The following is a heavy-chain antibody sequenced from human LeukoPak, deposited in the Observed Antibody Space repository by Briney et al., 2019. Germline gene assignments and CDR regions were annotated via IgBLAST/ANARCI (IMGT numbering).Heavy chain of an antibody. V-gene: IGHV3-30*18. CDR3: AKNEGGARSSGYPYYFDC. D-gene: IGHD3-22*01. J-gene: IGHJ4*02. CDR1: GFTFSSYG. Sequence: GGSLRLSCAASGFTFSSYGIHWVRQAPGKGLEWVAVISADGSQKHYADSVTGRFTISRDNSMNTLFLQMDSLRAEDTAVYYCAKNEGGARSSGYPYYFDCWGQGTPVTVSS. CDR2: ISADGSQK.